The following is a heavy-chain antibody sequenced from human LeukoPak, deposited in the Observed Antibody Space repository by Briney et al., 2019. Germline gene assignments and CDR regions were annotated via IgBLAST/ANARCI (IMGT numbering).Heavy chain of an antibody. J-gene: IGHJ4*02. CDR1: GYTFTGYY. V-gene: IGHV1-2*02. Sequence: ASVKVSCKASGYTFTGYYMHWVRQAPGQGLEWMGWINPNSGGTNYAQKFQGRVTMTRDTSISTAYMELSGLRSDDTAVYYCARVGGSGWYEVYFDYWGQGTLVTVSS. D-gene: IGHD6-19*01. CDR2: INPNSGGT. CDR3: ARVGGSGWYEVYFDY.